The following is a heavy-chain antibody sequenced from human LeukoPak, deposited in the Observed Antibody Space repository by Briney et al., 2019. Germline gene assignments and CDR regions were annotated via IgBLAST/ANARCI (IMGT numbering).Heavy chain of an antibody. D-gene: IGHD2-15*01. CDR3: ARSYCSGGSCYPFDY. CDR1: GGSFSGYY. Sequence: PSETLSLTCAVYGGSFSGYYWSWIRQPPGKGLEWIGEINHSGSTNYNPSLKSRVTISVDTSKNQFSLKLSSVTAADTAVYYCARSYCSGGSCYPFDYWGQGTLVTVSS. CDR2: INHSGST. V-gene: IGHV4-34*01. J-gene: IGHJ4*02.